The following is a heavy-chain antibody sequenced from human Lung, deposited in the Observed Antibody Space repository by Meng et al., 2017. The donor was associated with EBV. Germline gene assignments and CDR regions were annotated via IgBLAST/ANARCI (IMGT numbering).Heavy chain of an antibody. V-gene: IGHV4-30-4*01. CDR1: GGSISNGGYY. D-gene: IGHD3-22*01. J-gene: IGHJ1*01. CDR2: IYYTGST. CDR3: ASQYFYDSSGSPEYFQH. Sequence: QGQLQESGPGLVTPSQTLSLTCAVSGGSISNGGYYWSWVRQPPGKGLEWIGYIYYTGSTYYNPSLKSRVTIAADTTKNLFFLNLSSVTAADTAVYFCASQYFYDSSGSPEYFQHWGQGTLVTVSS.